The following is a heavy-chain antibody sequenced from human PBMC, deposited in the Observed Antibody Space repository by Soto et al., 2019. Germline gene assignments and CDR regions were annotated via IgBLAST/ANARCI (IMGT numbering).Heavy chain of an antibody. V-gene: IGHV1-69*13. CDR2: IIPIFGTA. D-gene: IGHD5-12*01. Sequence: SVKVSCKASGGTFSSYAISWVRQAPGQGLEWMGGIIPIFGTANYAQKFQGRVTITADESTSTAYMELSSLRSEDTAVYYCLYVATPPGYFDYWGQGTLVTVSS. CDR1: GGTFSSYA. J-gene: IGHJ4*02. CDR3: LYVATPPGYFDY.